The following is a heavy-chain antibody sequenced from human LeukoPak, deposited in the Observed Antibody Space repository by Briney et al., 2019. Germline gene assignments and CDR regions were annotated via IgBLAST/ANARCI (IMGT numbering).Heavy chain of an antibody. V-gene: IGHV1-2*02. CDR1: GYTFTGYY. CDR3: ARERGRDYSVDY. CDR2: INPNSGGT. D-gene: IGHD4-11*01. Sequence: ASVKVSCKASGYTFTGYYMHWVRQAPGQGLEWMGWINPNSGGTNYAQKFQGRVTTTRDTSISTAYMELSRLRSDDTAVYYCARERGRDYSVDYWGQGTLVTVSS. J-gene: IGHJ4*02.